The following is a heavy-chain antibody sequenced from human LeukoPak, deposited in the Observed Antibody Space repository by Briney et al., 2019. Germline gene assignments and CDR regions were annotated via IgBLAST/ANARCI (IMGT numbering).Heavy chain of an antibody. CDR1: GFTFSSYS. CDR2: ISSSSSYI. Sequence: GGSLRLSCAASGFTFSSYSMNWVRQAPGKGLEWVSSISSSSSYIYYADSVKGRFTISRDNAKNSLYLQMNSLRAEDTAVYYCARGESAVYDYVWGSYRYTLSGDYWGQGTLVTVSS. V-gene: IGHV3-21*01. CDR3: ARGESAVYDYVWGSYRYTLSGDY. J-gene: IGHJ4*02. D-gene: IGHD3-16*02.